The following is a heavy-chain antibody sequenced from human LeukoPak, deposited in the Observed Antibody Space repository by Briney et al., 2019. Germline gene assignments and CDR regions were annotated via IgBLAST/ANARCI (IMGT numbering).Heavy chain of an antibody. CDR1: GYTFTNYY. J-gene: IGHJ4*02. D-gene: IGHD1-26*01. CDR2: INPSGGIT. CDR3: ARVSVGATMLAYFDY. Sequence: ASVKVSCKASGYTFTNYYMHWVRQAPGQGLEWMGIINPSGGITNYAQKFQGRVTMTRDMSTSTVYMELSSLRSEDTAVYYCARVSVGATMLAYFDYWGQGTLVTVSS. V-gene: IGHV1-46*01.